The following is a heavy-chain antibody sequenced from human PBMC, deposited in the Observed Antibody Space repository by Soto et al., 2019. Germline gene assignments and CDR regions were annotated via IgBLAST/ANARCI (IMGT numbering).Heavy chain of an antibody. Sequence: EVPLVESGGGLVQPGRSLRLSCAASGFNFDDYAMHWVRQAPGKNMEWVSGISWEGGSVGYADSVKGRFTISRDNAKNSLYLEMNDLRSEDTALYYCAKDHDEDFGYDLDYMNYWGQGTLVTVSS. D-gene: IGHD5-12*01. CDR1: GFNFDDYA. CDR3: AKDHDEDFGYDLDYMNY. CDR2: ISWEGGSV. J-gene: IGHJ4*02. V-gene: IGHV3-9*01.